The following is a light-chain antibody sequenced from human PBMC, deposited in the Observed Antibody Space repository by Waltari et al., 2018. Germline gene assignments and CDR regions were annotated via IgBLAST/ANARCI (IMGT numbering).Light chain of an antibody. V-gene: IGKV1-5*03. CDR1: QRMSSW. CDR3: QQYNSYYT. CDR2: KAS. J-gene: IGKJ2*01. Sequence: DIQMTESPATLSASVGDRVTITCRASQRMSSWLAWYQQKPGKAPTLLIYKASSLESGVPSRFSGSGSGTAFSLTITRLQPDHFATYYCQQYNSYYTFGQGSKLEIQ.